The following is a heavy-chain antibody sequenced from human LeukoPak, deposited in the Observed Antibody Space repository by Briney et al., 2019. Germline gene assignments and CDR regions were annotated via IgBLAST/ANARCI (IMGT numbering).Heavy chain of an antibody. D-gene: IGHD6-13*01. Sequence: GGSLRLSCAASGFTVSSNYMSWVCQAPGKGLEWVSVIYSGGSTYYADSVKGRFTISRDNSKNTLYLQMNSLRAEDTAVYYCARXMAAAGKGDDAFDIWGQGTMVTVSS. CDR1: GFTVSSNY. CDR3: ARXMAAAGKGDDAFDI. J-gene: IGHJ3*02. CDR2: IYSGGST. V-gene: IGHV3-66*01.